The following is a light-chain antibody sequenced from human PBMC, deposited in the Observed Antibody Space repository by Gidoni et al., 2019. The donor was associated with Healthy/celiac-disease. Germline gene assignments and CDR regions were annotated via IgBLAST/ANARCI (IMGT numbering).Light chain of an antibody. J-gene: IGKJ1*01. CDR1: QSISSY. CDR2: AAS. V-gene: IGKV1-39*01. Sequence: DIQMTQSPSPLSASVGDRVTITCRASQSISSYLNWYQQKPGKAPKLLIYAASSLQSRVPSRFSGSGSGTDFTLTISSLQPEDFATYYCQQSYSTPRTFGQGTKVEIK. CDR3: QQSYSTPRT.